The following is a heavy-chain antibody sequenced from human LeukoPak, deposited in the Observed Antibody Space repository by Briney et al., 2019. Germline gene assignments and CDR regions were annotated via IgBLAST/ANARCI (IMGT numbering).Heavy chain of an antibody. J-gene: IGHJ4*02. CDR2: IYHSGST. CDR3: ARANYYDSSGPLDY. D-gene: IGHD3-22*01. Sequence: SETLSLTCAVSGGSISSGGYSWSWIRQPPGKGLERIGYIYHSGSTYYNPSLKSRVTISVDRSKNQFSLKLSSVTAADTAVYYCARANYYDSSGPLDYWGQGTLVTVSS. V-gene: IGHV4-30-2*01. CDR1: GGSISSGGYS.